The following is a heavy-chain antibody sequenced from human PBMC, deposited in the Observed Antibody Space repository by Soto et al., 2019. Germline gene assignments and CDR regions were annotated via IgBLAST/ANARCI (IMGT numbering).Heavy chain of an antibody. D-gene: IGHD3-16*02. Sequence: PSQTLSLTCTLSGDSLNSENSYWNWIRQTPGKGPERIGYIYYTEGTNYNPSLKNRADTLLDRSTNQFSLTLTSVSAADPAVYYCARDGGQGRGVIGHYWGRGILVTVSS. CDR1: GDSLNSENSY. V-gene: IGHV4-61*01. CDR2: IYYTEGT. CDR3: ARDGGQGRGVIGHY. J-gene: IGHJ4*02.